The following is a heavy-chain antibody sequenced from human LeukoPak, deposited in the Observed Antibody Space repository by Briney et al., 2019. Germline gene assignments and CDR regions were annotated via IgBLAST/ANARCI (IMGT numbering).Heavy chain of an antibody. D-gene: IGHD3-10*01. Sequence: PSETLSLTCTVSGGSISDYYWSWIRQPPGKGLEWIGYIYYSGSPNYHPSLKSRVTISVDTSKNQISLKLSSVTAADTAVYYCARLHCMVRGVTSLFDPWGQGTLVTVSS. CDR3: ARLHCMVRGVTSLFDP. CDR1: GGSISDYY. CDR2: IYYSGSP. J-gene: IGHJ5*02. V-gene: IGHV4-59*08.